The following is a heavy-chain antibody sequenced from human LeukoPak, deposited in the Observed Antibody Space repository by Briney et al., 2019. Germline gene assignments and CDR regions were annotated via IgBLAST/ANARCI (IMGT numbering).Heavy chain of an antibody. CDR1: GFTFSSYA. J-gene: IGHJ4*02. D-gene: IGHD3-22*01. CDR3: AKHTYYYDTSGTTALFDY. Sequence: GGSLRLSCAASGFTFSSYAMSWVRQAPGKGLEWVSGVSGSGAGTYYADSVKGRLTISRDNSKNTLYLQMNSLRAEDTAVYYCAKHTYYYDTSGTTALFDYWGQGTQVTVSS. V-gene: IGHV3-23*01. CDR2: VSGSGAGT.